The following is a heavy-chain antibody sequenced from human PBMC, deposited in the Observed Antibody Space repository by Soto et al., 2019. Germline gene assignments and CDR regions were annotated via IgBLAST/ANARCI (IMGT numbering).Heavy chain of an antibody. CDR3: ARVHGDYISGDY. Sequence: SVKVSVKASGGTFSSYAISWLRQAPGQGLEWMGGIIPIFGTANYAQKFQGRVTITADESTSTAYMELSSLRSEDTAVYYCARVHGDYISGDYWGQGTLVTVSS. CDR2: IIPIFGTA. CDR1: GGTFSSYA. D-gene: IGHD4-17*01. V-gene: IGHV1-69*13. J-gene: IGHJ4*02.